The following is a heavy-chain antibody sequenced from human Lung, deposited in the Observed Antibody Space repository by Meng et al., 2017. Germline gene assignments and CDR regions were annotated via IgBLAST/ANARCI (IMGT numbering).Heavy chain of an antibody. V-gene: IGHV4-34*01. CDR1: GGSFSDYY. CDR2: INHSGST. CDR3: ARGPTTMAHDFDY. D-gene: IGHD4-11*01. Sequence: QVQLQQWGAGRVKPSETLSLPCVVSGGSFSDYYWSWIRQPPGKGLEWIGEINHSGSTNYNPSLESRATISVDTSQNNLSLKLSSVTAADSAVYYCARGPTTMAHDFDYWGQGTLVTVSS. J-gene: IGHJ4*02.